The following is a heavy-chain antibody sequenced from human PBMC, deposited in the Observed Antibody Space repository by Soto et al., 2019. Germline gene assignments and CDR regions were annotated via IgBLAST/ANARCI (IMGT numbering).Heavy chain of an antibody. CDR2: IYPAHSDI. CDR1: GYSFDNYW. D-gene: IGHD2-21*01. V-gene: IGHV5-51*01. CDR3: ARGYYRSDY. J-gene: IGHJ4*02. Sequence: PGESLKISCKGSGYSFDNYWIAWVRQMSGRGLEWMGVIYPAHSDIRYSPSFQGQVTISADKSIATAYLQWSSLRASDTAIYYCARGYYRSDYWGQGTPVTVSS.